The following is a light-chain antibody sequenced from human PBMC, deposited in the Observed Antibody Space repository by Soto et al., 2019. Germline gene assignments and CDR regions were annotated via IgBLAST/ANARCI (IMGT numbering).Light chain of an antibody. CDR1: KSGCKNH. J-gene: IGKJ1*01. Sequence: LKEGPGALASGSGGRAPPSRRGKKSGCKNHFGRDPQKTGPAPRRLLYGASNRATGIPDRFSGSGSGTDFTLTISRLEPEDFAVYYCQQYGSSGTFGQGTKV. CDR2: GAS. CDR3: QQYGSSGT. V-gene: IGKV3-20*01.